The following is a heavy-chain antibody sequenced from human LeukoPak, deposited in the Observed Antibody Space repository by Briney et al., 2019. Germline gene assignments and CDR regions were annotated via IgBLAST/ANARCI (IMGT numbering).Heavy chain of an antibody. D-gene: IGHD3-10*01. Sequence: SQTLSLTCAVSGGSISSGGYSWSWIRQPPGKGLEWIGYIYHSGSTYYNPSLKSRATISVDRPKNQFSLKLSSVTAADTAVYYCAAGYSGSYYNYFDYWGQGTLVTVSS. CDR2: IYHSGST. CDR3: AAGYSGSYYNYFDY. V-gene: IGHV4-30-2*01. CDR1: GGSISSGGYS. J-gene: IGHJ4*02.